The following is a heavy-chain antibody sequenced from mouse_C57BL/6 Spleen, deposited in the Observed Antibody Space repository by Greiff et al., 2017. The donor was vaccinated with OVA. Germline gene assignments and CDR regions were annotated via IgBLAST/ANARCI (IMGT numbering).Heavy chain of an antibody. CDR2: IDPSDSYT. V-gene: IGHV1-50*01. CDR1: GYTFTSYW. Sequence: VQLQQPGAELVKPGASVKLSCKASGYTFTSYWMQWVKQRPGQGLEWIGEIDPSDSYTNYNQKFKGKATLTVDTSSSTAYMQLSSLTSEDSAVYYCASGNFGFAYWGQGTLVTVSA. CDR3: ASGNFGFAY. J-gene: IGHJ3*01.